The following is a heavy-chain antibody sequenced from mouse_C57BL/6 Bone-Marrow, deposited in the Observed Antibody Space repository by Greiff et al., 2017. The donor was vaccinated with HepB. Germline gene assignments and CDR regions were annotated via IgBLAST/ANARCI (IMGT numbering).Heavy chain of an antibody. CDR2: ISNGGGST. J-gene: IGHJ2*01. CDR1: GFTFSDYY. Sequence: EVQRVESGGGLVQPGGSLKLSCAASGFTFSDYYMYWVRQTPEKRLEWVAYISNGGGSTYYPDTVKGRFTISRDNAKNTLYLQMSRLKSEDTAMYYCARHALYYFDYWGQGTTLTVSS. V-gene: IGHV5-12*01. CDR3: ARHALYYFDY.